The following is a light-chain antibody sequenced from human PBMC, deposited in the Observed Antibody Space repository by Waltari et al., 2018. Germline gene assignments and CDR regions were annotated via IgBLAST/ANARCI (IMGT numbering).Light chain of an antibody. CDR2: GAA. Sequence: EIVLTQSPDTLSLSPGDSAPLSCRASQSVSSTYLAWYQQKPGQAPRLVMYGAATRATGVPDRFSGSGSGTDFTLTINRLEPEDFAVYYCQQYHYSPLYSFGQGTKLEIK. V-gene: IGKV3-20*01. CDR3: QQYHYSPLYS. CDR1: QSVSSTY. J-gene: IGKJ2*03.